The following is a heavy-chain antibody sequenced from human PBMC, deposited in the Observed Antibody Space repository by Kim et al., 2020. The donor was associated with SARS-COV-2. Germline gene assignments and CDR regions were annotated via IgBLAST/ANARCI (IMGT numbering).Heavy chain of an antibody. Sequence: SVKGRFTIYRDNAKNSLYRQMNSLRAEDTAVYYCASAERSSGYDSDAFDIWGQGTMVTVSS. J-gene: IGHJ3*02. V-gene: IGHV3-11*06. CDR3: ASAERSSGYDSDAFDI. D-gene: IGHD5-12*01.